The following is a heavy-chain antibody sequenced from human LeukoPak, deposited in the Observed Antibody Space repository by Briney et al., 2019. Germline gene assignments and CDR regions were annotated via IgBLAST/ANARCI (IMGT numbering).Heavy chain of an antibody. CDR1: GGTFSSYV. Sequence: SVKVSCRASGGTFSSYVISWVRQAPGQGLEWMGGIIPIFGTANYAQKFQGRVTITADESTSTAYMELSSLRSEDTAVYYCARVNKALRPQNYYFDYWGQGTLVTVSS. J-gene: IGHJ4*02. CDR3: ARVNKALRPQNYYFDY. V-gene: IGHV1-69*13. D-gene: IGHD5-12*01. CDR2: IIPIFGTA.